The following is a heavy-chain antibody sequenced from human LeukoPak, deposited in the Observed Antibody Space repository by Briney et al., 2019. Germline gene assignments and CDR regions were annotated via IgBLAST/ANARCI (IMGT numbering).Heavy chain of an antibody. V-gene: IGHV1-2*02. J-gene: IGHJ4*02. Sequence: ASVKVSCKASGYTFTGYYMHWVRQAPGQGLEWMGWINPNSGGTNYAQKFQGRVTMTRDTSISTAYMELSRLRSDDTAVYYCARVDCSSTSCYRYFDYWGQGTLVTVSS. CDR1: GYTFTGYY. CDR3: ARVDCSSTSCYRYFDY. D-gene: IGHD2-2*01. CDR2: INPNSGGT.